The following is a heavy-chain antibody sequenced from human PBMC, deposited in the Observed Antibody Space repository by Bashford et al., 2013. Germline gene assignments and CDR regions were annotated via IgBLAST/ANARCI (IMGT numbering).Heavy chain of an antibody. CDR2: IRSKVNNYAT. CDR3: TRLPELVGANLLGAFDI. J-gene: IGHJ3*02. Sequence: WVRQMPGKGLEWIGRIRSKVNNYATAYAASVRGRFAIFRDDSNNTAYLQMNILKTEDTAVYYCTRLPELVGANLLGAFDIWGRGTMVTVSS. D-gene: IGHD1-26*01. V-gene: IGHV3-73*01.